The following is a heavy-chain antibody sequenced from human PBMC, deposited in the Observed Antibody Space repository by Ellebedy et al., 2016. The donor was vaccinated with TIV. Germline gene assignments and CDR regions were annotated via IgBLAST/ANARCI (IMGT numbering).Heavy chain of an antibody. Sequence: GESLKISXAASGFTFSSYAMSWVRQAPGKGLEWVSAISGSGGSTYYADSVKGRFTISRDNAKNTLYLQMNSLRAEDTAVYYCAKGDYGGNRFGFGAFDYWGQGTLVTVSS. CDR2: ISGSGGST. CDR1: GFTFSSYA. CDR3: AKGDYGGNRFGFGAFDY. D-gene: IGHD4-23*01. J-gene: IGHJ4*02. V-gene: IGHV3-23*01.